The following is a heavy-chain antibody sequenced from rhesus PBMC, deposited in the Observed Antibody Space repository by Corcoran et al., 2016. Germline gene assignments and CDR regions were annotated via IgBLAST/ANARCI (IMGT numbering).Heavy chain of an antibody. D-gene: IGHD6-43*01. CDR3: ARERAAATPYFDS. Sequence: QVQLQESGPGLVKPLETLSLTCAVSGGSISRNYWSWIRQPPGKGREWIGYMYGSGNSTTYNPSLNSRVTLSVDTSKNQFSLKLSSVTAADTAVYYCARERAAATPYFDSWGQGVLVTVSS. V-gene: IGHV4S11*01. CDR1: GGSISRNY. J-gene: IGHJ4*01. CDR2: MYGSGNST.